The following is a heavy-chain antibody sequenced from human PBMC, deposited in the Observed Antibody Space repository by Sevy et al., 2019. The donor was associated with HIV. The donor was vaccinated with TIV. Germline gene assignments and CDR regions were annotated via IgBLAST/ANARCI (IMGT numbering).Heavy chain of an antibody. Sequence: GGSLRLSCAASGFLFSSYGINWVHQAPGKGLEWVAVIWYDGSTKYYAESVKGRFTISRDNSNNTLYLQMNSLRAEDTAVYYCARERGYSYGYFDFWGQGTLVTVSS. CDR2: IWYDGSTK. CDR3: ARERGYSYGYFDF. J-gene: IGHJ4*02. V-gene: IGHV3-33*01. D-gene: IGHD5-18*01. CDR1: GFLFSSYG.